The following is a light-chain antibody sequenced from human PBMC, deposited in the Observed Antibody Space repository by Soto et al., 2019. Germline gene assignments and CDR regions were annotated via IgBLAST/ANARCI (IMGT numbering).Light chain of an antibody. J-gene: IGKJ4*01. CDR1: QALSNY. V-gene: IGKV1-9*01. CDR2: SAS. CDR3: QQLSRYPLT. Sequence: DIQLTQSPSLLSASVGDTVTITCPASQALSNYLAWYQQKPGKAPDLLIYSASTLQSGVPSRFSGSGSETEFSLTIRALQPEDVATYYCQQLSRYPLTFGGGTKVDIK.